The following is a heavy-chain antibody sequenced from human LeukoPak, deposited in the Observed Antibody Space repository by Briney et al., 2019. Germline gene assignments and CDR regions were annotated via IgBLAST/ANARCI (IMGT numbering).Heavy chain of an antibody. D-gene: IGHD1-26*01. V-gene: IGHV3-48*01. CDR3: AREVGTPQAFDI. J-gene: IGHJ3*02. CDR1: RFTFSNYG. CDR2: INSRSSTI. Sequence: GGSLRLSCAASRFTFSNYGVNWVRQAPGKGLEWVSYINSRSSTIYYADSVRGRFTISRDNAKNSLYLQMNSLKAEGTAIYYCAREVGTPQAFDIWGQGTMVTVSS.